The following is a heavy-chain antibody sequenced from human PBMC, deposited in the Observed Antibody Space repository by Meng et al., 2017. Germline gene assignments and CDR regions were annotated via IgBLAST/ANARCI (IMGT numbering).Heavy chain of an antibody. Sequence: QVHLQGSGPGLVKPSQTLSLTRTVSGRSISSGCYYWSWIRQHPGKGLEWIGYIYYSGSTYYNPSLKSLVTISVDTSKNQFSLKLSSVTAADTAVYYCARVSAGSKAYFDYWGQGTLVTVFS. CDR2: IYYSGST. J-gene: IGHJ4*02. V-gene: IGHV4-31*01. CDR1: GRSISSGCYY. CDR3: ARVSAGSKAYFDY. D-gene: IGHD6-13*01.